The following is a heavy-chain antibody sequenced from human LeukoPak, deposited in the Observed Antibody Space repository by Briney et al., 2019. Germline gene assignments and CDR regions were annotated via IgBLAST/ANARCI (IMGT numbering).Heavy chain of an antibody. CDR2: IKGDGSSP. Sequence: GGSLRLSCAASGFTFSSHWMHWVRQAPGEGLVWVSRIKGDGSSPTYADSVKGRFTISRDNAKNTLYLQMNGLRAEDTAMYYCARVRPRVGATNDAFDIWGQGTMVTVSS. CDR1: GFTFSSHW. D-gene: IGHD1-26*01. J-gene: IGHJ3*02. V-gene: IGHV3-74*01. CDR3: ARVRPRVGATNDAFDI.